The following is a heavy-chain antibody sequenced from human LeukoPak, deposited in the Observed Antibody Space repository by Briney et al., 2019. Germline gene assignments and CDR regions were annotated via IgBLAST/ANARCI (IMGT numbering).Heavy chain of an antibody. Sequence: ASVKVSCKASGYTFTSYGISWVRQAPGQGLEWMEWISAYNGNTNYAQKLQGRVTMTTDTSTSTAYMELRSLRSDDTAVYYCARGTGRYFDWVLSSFDYWGQGTLVTVSS. J-gene: IGHJ4*02. V-gene: IGHV1-18*04. CDR2: ISAYNGNT. D-gene: IGHD3-9*01. CDR3: ARGTGRYFDWVLSSFDY. CDR1: GYTFTSYG.